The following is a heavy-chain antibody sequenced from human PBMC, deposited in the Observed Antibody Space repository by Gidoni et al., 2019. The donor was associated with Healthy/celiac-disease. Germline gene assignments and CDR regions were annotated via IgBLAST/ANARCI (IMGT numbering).Heavy chain of an antibody. CDR3: ARDQYKLARNWFDP. CDR2: IWYDGSNK. J-gene: IGHJ5*02. V-gene: IGHV3-33*01. Sequence: QVQLVESGGGVVQPGRSRRLSCAASGFTFSSYGMHWVRPAPGKGLEWVAVIWYDGSNKYYADSVKGRFTISRDNSKNTLYLQMNSLRAEDTAVYYCARDQYKLARNWFDPWGQGTLVTVSS. D-gene: IGHD1-1*01. CDR1: GFTFSSYG.